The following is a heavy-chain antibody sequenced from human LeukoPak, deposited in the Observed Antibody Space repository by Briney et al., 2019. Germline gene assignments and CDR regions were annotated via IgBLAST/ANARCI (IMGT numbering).Heavy chain of an antibody. CDR2: INSDGSTT. CDR3: AKRSSSNKASSPFDY. CDR1: GFTFSNYW. J-gene: IGHJ4*02. Sequence: PGGSLRLSCAASGFTFSNYWMHWVRQAPGKGLVWVSRINSDGSTTNYADSVKGRFTISRDNAENTLYLQMSSLRAEDTAVYYCAKRSSSNKASSPFDYWGQGTLVTVSS. V-gene: IGHV3-74*01. D-gene: IGHD6-13*01.